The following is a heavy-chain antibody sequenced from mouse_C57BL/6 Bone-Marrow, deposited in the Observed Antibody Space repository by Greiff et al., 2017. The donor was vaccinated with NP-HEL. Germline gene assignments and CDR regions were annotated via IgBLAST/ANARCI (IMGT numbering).Heavy chain of an antibody. V-gene: IGHV1-85*01. J-gene: IGHJ3*01. CDR2: IYPRAGST. CDR3: ARGEFAY. CDR1: GYTFTSYD. Sequence: QVQLQQSGPELVKPGASVKLSCKAFGYTFTSYDINGVKQRPGQGLEWIGWIYPRAGSTKYTEKFKGKATFTVDTSSSTAYMELHSLTSEDSAVYFCARGEFAYWGQGTLVTVSA.